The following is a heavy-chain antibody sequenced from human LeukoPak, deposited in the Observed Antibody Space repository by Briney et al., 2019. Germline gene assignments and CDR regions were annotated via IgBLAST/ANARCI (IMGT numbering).Heavy chain of an antibody. CDR3: ARLSYGYDPYFFDY. CDR1: NFSVSGHYY. J-gene: IGHJ4*01. V-gene: IGHV4-38-2*02. Sequence: PSETLSLTCTVSNFSVSGHYYWGWVRQPPGKGLEWIGAVFHTGGPYYNPSLKSRGTISIDTSKKEFSLDLGSVTAADTAIYYCARLSYGYDPYFFDYWGHGTLVTVSS. CDR2: VFHTGGP. D-gene: IGHD5-12*01.